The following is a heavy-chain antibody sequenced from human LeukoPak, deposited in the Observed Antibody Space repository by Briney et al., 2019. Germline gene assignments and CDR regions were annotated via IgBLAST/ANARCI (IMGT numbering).Heavy chain of an antibody. V-gene: IGHV4-59*01. CDR3: ARVPSQHWFDP. CDR2: IYYSGST. D-gene: IGHD2-2*01. J-gene: IGHJ5*02. CDR1: GGSISSYY. Sequence: SETLSLTRTVSGGSISSYYWSWIRQPPGKGLEWIGYIYYSGSTNYNPSLKSRVTISVDTSKNQFSLKLSSVTAADTAVYYCARVPSQHWFDPWGQGTLVTVSS.